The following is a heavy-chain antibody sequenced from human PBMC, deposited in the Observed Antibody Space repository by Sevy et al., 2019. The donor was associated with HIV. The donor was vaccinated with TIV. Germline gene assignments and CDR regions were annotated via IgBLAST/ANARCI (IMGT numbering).Heavy chain of an antibody. V-gene: IGHV3-7*01. J-gene: IGHJ1*01. D-gene: IGHD6-13*01. CDR1: GFTFSDYW. CDR2: IKQDGSQK. CDR3: ARDSSRSWYFEYFQH. Sequence: GGSLRLSCAASGFTFSDYWMSWVRQAPGKGLEWVANIKQDGSQKYFVDSVKGRFTISRDNAKNTLYLQMNSLRAEDTAVYYCARDSSRSWYFEYFQHWGQGTLVTVSS.